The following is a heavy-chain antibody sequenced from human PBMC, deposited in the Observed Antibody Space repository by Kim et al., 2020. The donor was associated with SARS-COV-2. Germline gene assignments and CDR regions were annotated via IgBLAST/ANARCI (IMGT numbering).Heavy chain of an antibody. CDR2: INAGNGNT. D-gene: IGHD1-26*01. V-gene: IGHV1-3*01. CDR3: AREPPPRLGELPYFDY. J-gene: IGHJ4*02. Sequence: ASVKVSCKASGYTFTSYAMHWVRQAPGQRLEWMGWINAGNGNTKYSQKFQGRVTITRDTSASTAYMELSSLRSEDTAVYYCAREPPPRLGELPYFDYWGQGTLVTVSS. CDR1: GYTFTSYA.